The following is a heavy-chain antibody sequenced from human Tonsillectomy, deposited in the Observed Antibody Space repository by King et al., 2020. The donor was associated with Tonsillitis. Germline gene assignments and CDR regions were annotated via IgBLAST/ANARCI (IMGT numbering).Heavy chain of an antibody. CDR1: GFTISNYW. CDR2: IRQDGNSK. Sequence: VQLVESGGGLVQPGGSLRLSCAASGFTISNYWMSWVRQAPGKGLEWVANIRQDGNSKYYVDSVKGRFTISRENAKNSLYLQTNSLRVEDTAVYFCASIKLGAPPQDVFDVWGLGTLVTVSS. J-gene: IGHJ3*01. D-gene: IGHD1-26*01. V-gene: IGHV3-7*01. CDR3: ASIKLGAPPQDVFDV.